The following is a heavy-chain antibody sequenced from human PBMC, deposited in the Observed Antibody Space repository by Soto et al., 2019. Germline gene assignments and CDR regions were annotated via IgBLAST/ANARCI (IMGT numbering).Heavy chain of an antibody. CDR3: ASGYTIFVVVHLNWYFEL. CDR1: GGSFIGYY. V-gene: IGHV4-34*01. Sequence: SETLSLTCAVYGGSFIGYYWSWILQPPGKGLEWIGEINHSGSTNYNPSLKSRVTISVDTSKNQFSLKLSSVTAADTAVYYCASGYTIFVVVHLNWYFELWGRGTLVTVSS. D-gene: IGHD3-3*01. J-gene: IGHJ2*01. CDR2: INHSGST.